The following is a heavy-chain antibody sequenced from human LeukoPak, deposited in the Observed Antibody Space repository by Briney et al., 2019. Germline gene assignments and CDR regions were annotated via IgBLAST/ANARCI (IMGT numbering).Heavy chain of an antibody. CDR3: ARSDILTGYRHNFDY. J-gene: IGHJ4*02. D-gene: IGHD3-9*01. CDR1: EYSFTTYW. CDR2: IYPNDSDT. Sequence: GESLKISCKGFEYSFTTYWIGWVRQMPGRGLEWMGIIYPNDSDTIYSPSFQGQVTISADKSISTAYLQWGSLKASDTAMYYCARSDILTGYRHNFDYWGQGTLVTVSS. V-gene: IGHV5-51*01.